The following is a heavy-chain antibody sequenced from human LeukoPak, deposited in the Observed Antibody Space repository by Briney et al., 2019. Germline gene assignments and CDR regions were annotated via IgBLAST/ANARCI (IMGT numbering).Heavy chain of an antibody. J-gene: IGHJ4*02. CDR2: ISGSGGST. CDR1: GFTVSSNY. Sequence: PGGSLRLSCAASGFTVSSNYMSWVRQAPGKGLEWVSAISGSGGSTYYADSVKGRFTISRDNSKNTLYLQMNSLRAEDTAVYYCAKDKTVRGSSFDYWGQGTLVTVSS. CDR3: AKDKTVRGSSFDY. V-gene: IGHV3-23*01. D-gene: IGHD1-26*01.